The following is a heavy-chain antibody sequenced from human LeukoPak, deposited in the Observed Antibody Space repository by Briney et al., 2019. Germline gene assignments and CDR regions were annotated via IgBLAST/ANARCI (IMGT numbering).Heavy chain of an antibody. CDR3: ARVKGSTAMGPWFDP. Sequence: GGSLRLSCAASGFTVSSNYMSWVRQAPGKGLEWVSIIYSGGSTFYADSVKGRFTISRDNAKNSLYLQMNSLRAEDTAVYYCARVKGSTAMGPWFDPWGQGTLVTVSS. V-gene: IGHV3-53*01. D-gene: IGHD5-18*01. J-gene: IGHJ5*02. CDR2: IYSGGST. CDR1: GFTVSSNY.